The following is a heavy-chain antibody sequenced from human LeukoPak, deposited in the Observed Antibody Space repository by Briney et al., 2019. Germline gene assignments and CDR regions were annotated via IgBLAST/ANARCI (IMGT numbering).Heavy chain of an antibody. D-gene: IGHD6-6*01. Sequence: GGSLRLSCAAAGFTFSNFWMSWVRQAPGKGLEGVSSISSSSSYIYYADSVKGRFTISRDNAKNSLYLQMNSLRAEDTAVYYCARARYSSSSGFDYWGQGTLVTVSS. CDR1: GFTFSNFW. CDR3: ARARYSSSSGFDY. J-gene: IGHJ4*02. CDR2: ISSSSSYI. V-gene: IGHV3-21*01.